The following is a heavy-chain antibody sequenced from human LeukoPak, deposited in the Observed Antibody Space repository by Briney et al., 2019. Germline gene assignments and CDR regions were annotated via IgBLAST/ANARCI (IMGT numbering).Heavy chain of an antibody. CDR2: ISSTSSNK. CDR3: ARGGAARPDY. D-gene: IGHD6-6*01. J-gene: IGHJ4*02. Sequence: GGSLRLSCAASGFTFRTSGVNWVRQAPGKGLEWVAYISSTSSNKQYADSVKARFTISRDNARNSLYLEMNSLRDEDTAVYHCARGGAARPDYWGQGALVTVSS. V-gene: IGHV3-48*02. CDR1: GFTFRTSG.